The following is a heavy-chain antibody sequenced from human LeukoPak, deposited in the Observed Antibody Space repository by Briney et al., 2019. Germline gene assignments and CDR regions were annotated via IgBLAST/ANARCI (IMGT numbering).Heavy chain of an antibody. V-gene: IGHV1-24*01. Sequence: ASVKVSCKVSGYTLTELSMHWVRQAPGKGLEWMGGFDPEDGETIYAQKFQGRVTMTEDTSTDTAYMELSSLRSEDTAVYYCATTVPAAIAFDPWGQGTLVTVSS. CDR3: ATTVPAAIAFDP. D-gene: IGHD2-2*02. CDR2: FDPEDGET. J-gene: IGHJ5*02. CDR1: GYTLTELS.